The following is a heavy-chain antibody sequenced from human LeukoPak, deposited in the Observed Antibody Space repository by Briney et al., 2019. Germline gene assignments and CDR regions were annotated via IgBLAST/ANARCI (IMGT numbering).Heavy chain of an antibody. CDR1: GVSISSYY. V-gene: IGHV4-4*07. CDR3: ARTTEGGYTYDYFYYYYMDV. J-gene: IGHJ6*03. CDR2: IYTSGST. Sequence: SETLSLTCTVSGVSISSYYWTWIRQSAGKGLEWIGRIYTSGSTYYNPSLKSRVSMSVDTSKNQFSLKLSSVTAADTAVYYCARTTEGGYTYDYFYYYYMDVWGKGTTVTISS. D-gene: IGHD5-18*01.